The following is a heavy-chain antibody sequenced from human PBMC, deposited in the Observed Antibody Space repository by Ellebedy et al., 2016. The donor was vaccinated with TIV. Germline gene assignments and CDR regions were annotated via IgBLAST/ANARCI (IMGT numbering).Heavy chain of an antibody. D-gene: IGHD3-22*01. J-gene: IGHJ4*02. Sequence: GESLKISCAASGFSFGSYAMTWVRQAPGKGLEWVSSVSYDGAITYYAESVKGRFTISRDNSKTPVSLRMNGLSAEDTAVDYCAKSSDSGGDYSTKEYYFDYWGRGTLVTVSS. CDR3: AKSSDSGGDYSTKEYYFDY. CDR2: VSYDGAIT. CDR1: GFSFGSYA. V-gene: IGHV3-23*01.